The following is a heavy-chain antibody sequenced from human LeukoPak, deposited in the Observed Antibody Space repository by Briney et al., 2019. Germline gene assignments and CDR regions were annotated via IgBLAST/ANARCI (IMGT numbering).Heavy chain of an antibody. Sequence: PGRSLRLSCAASGFTFSSYGMHWVRQAPGKGLEWVAVISYDGSNKYYADSVKGRFTISRDNSKNTLYLQMNSLRAEDTAVYYCAKIWGEDMVRGVIYAFDIWGQGTMVTVSS. J-gene: IGHJ3*02. CDR3: AKIWGEDMVRGVIYAFDI. CDR2: ISYDGSNK. V-gene: IGHV3-30*18. D-gene: IGHD3-10*01. CDR1: GFTFSSYG.